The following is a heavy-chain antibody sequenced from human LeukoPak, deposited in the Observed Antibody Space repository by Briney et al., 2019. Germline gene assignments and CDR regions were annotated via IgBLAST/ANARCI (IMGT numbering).Heavy chain of an antibody. CDR2: ISGSGGST. CDR3: AKDGLDILAGYYGVDY. Sequence: GGSLRLSCAASGFTFSSYAMSWVRQAPGKGLEWVSAISGSGGSTYYADSVKGRFTISRDNSKNTLYLQMNSLRAEDTAVYYCAKDGLDILAGYYGVDYWGQGTLVTVSS. V-gene: IGHV3-23*01. J-gene: IGHJ4*02. D-gene: IGHD3-9*01. CDR1: GFTFSSYA.